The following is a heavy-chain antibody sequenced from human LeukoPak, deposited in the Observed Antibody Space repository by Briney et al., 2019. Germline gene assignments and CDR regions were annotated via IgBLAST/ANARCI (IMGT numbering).Heavy chain of an antibody. CDR1: GYSITSGYY. D-gene: IGHD3-16*01. Sequence: SETLSLTCSVSGYSITSGYYWGWIRQAPGKGLEWIGSIYHNGRTYYNPSLKSRVTISLGTSKNQFSLKLNSVTAADTAVYYCARDLTDLYHFDYWGQGTLVTVSS. CDR3: ARDLTDLYHFDY. J-gene: IGHJ4*02. CDR2: IYHNGRT. V-gene: IGHV4-38-2*02.